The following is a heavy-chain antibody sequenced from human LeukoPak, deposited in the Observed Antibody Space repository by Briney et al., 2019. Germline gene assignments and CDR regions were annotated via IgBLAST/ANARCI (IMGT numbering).Heavy chain of an antibody. D-gene: IGHD6-13*01. CDR2: IYSGGRT. Sequence: PGGSLRLSCAASGFTFSSYGMHWVRQAPGKGLEWVSVIYSGGRTYYADSVKGRFTISRDNSKNTLYLQMNSLRAEDTAVYYCASSYSSSWPEIDYWGQGTLVTVSS. V-gene: IGHV3-66*01. CDR1: GFTFSSYG. J-gene: IGHJ4*02. CDR3: ASSYSSSWPEIDY.